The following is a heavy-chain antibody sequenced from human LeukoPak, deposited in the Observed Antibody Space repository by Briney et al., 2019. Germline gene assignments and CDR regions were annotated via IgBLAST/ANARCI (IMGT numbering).Heavy chain of an antibody. J-gene: IGHJ4*02. V-gene: IGHV4-4*02. CDR2: IYHSGST. CDR1: GGSISSSNW. D-gene: IGHD3-22*01. CDR3: AKKYYYDSSPLDY. Sequence: KPSETLSLTCAVSGGSISSSNWWSWVRQPPGKGLEWIGEIYHSGSTNYNPSLKSRVTISVDKSKNQFSLKLGSVTAADTAVYYCAKKYYYDSSPLDYWGQGTLVTVSS.